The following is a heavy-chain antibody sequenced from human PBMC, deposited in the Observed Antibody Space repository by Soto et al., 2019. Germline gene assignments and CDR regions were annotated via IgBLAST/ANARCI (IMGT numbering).Heavy chain of an antibody. V-gene: IGHV4-39*05. D-gene: IGHD3-3*01. Sequence: SETPSLSCAVSGGSISSTSYFGAWIRQSPGTGLQWIGSLYYTGSTYYNPSLKGRVDISADTSKNQFFLRLTSVTAADTAVYYCARGLRWTRTFDFWGPGALVTVSS. CDR3: ARGLRWTRTFDF. CDR2: LYYTGST. J-gene: IGHJ4*02. CDR1: GGSISSTSYF.